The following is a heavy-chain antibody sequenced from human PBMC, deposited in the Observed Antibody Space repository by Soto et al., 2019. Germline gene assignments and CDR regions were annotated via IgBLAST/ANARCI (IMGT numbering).Heavy chain of an antibody. CDR1: GYTFTGYY. J-gene: IGHJ4*02. V-gene: IGHV1-2*02. Sequence: SVKVSCKASGYTFTGYYMHWVRQAPGQGLEWMGWINPNSGGTNYAQKFQGRVTMTRDTSISTAYMELSRLRSDDTAVYYCAREGGGGYYPPSSRLGYWGQGTLVTVSS. D-gene: IGHD3-22*01. CDR3: AREGGGGYYPPSSRLGY. CDR2: INPNSGGT.